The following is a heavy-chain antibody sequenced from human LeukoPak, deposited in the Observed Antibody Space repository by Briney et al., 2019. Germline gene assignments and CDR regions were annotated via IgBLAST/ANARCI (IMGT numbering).Heavy chain of an antibody. CDR3: ARVSGSEAHFDY. CDR2: ISYDGSNK. D-gene: IGHD3-10*01. J-gene: IGHJ4*02. CDR1: GFTFSSYG. Sequence: QPGGSPRLSCAASGFTFSSYGMHWVRQAPGKGLEWVAVISYDGSNKYYADSVKGRFTISRDNSENTLYLQMNSLRAEDTAVYYCARVSGSEAHFDYWGQGTLVTVSS. V-gene: IGHV3-30*03.